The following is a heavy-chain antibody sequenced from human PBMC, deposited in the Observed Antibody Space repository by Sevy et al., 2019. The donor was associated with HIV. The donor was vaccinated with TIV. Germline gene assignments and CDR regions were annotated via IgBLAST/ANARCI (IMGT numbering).Heavy chain of an antibody. CDR3: AREEGVLRYFD. CDR1: GFTFTTYT. Sequence: GGYLRLSCAASGFTFTTYTMNWVRQAPGKGLEWVSSISSSSSYIYYADSVKGRFTISRDNAKNSLYLQINSLRAEDTAVYYCAREEGVLRYFDWGQGTLVIVSS. CDR2: ISSSSSYI. J-gene: IGHJ4*02. D-gene: IGHD3-9*01. V-gene: IGHV3-21*01.